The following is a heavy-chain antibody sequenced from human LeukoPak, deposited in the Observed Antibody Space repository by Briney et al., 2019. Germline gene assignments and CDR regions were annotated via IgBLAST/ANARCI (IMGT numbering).Heavy chain of an antibody. CDR1: GGSISSSSYY. V-gene: IGHV4-39*01. Sequence: SETLSPTCTVSGGSISSSSYYWGWIRQPPGKGLEWIGSIYYSGSTYYNPSLKSRVTISVDTSKNQFSLKLSSVTAADTAVYYCATTNNWGSGYWGQGTLVTVSS. CDR3: ATTNNWGSGY. J-gene: IGHJ4*02. CDR2: IYYSGST. D-gene: IGHD7-27*01.